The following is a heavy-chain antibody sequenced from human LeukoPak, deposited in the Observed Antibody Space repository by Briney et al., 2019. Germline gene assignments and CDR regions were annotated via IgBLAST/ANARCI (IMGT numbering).Heavy chain of an antibody. CDR2: ISSSSTTM. Sequence: GGSLRLSCAASGFNFSTCSMNWVRQAPGKGLEWVSYISSSSTTMYYSDSVRGRFSISRDNAKNSLYLQMNSLRAEDTAVYFCASTGIATGGTRRRIDPWGQGTLVTVSS. D-gene: IGHD6-13*01. J-gene: IGHJ5*02. CDR1: GFNFSTCS. CDR3: ASTGIATGGTRRRIDP. V-gene: IGHV3-48*01.